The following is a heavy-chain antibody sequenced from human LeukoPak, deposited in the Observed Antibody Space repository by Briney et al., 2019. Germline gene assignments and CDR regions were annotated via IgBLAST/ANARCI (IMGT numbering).Heavy chain of an antibody. CDR2: IYYSGST. Sequence: SETLSLTCTVSGGSISSYYWSWIRQPPGKGLEWIGYIYYSGSTNYNPSLKSRVTISVDTSKNQFSLKLSSVTAADTAVYYCARHANYVLPHFDYWGQGTLVTVSS. D-gene: IGHD4/OR15-4a*01. CDR3: ARHANYVLPHFDY. J-gene: IGHJ4*02. V-gene: IGHV4-59*08. CDR1: GGSISSYY.